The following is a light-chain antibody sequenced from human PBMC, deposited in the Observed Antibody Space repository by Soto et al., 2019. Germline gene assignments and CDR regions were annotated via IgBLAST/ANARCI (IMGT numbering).Light chain of an antibody. CDR2: TND. V-gene: IGLV1-44*01. CDR3: ATWDDSVYV. Sequence: QSVLTQPPSASGTPGQRVTISCSGSTANIGTNTVNWFQHLPGSAPKLLIYTNDQRPSGVPDRFSGSRSGTSASLAISGPQSEDEADYYCATWDDSVYVFGTGTKV. J-gene: IGLJ1*01. CDR1: TANIGTNT.